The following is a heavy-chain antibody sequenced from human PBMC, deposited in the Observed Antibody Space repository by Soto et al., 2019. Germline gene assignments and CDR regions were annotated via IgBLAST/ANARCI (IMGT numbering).Heavy chain of an antibody. V-gene: IGHV4-31*03. CDR1: GGSISSGGYY. Sequence: PSEXLSLTCTVSGGSISSGGYYWSWIRQHPGKGLEWIGYIYYSGSTYYNPSLKSRVTISVDTSKNQFSLKLSSVTAADTAVYYCARDLHSSHFDYWGQGTLVTVSS. D-gene: IGHD3-3*02. CDR3: ARDLHSSHFDY. CDR2: IYYSGST. J-gene: IGHJ4*02.